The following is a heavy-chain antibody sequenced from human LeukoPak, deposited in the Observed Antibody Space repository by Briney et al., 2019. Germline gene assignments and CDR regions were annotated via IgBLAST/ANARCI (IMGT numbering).Heavy chain of an antibody. Sequence: SETLSLTCAVSGYSISSGYYWGWIRQPAGKGLEWIGRIYTSGSTNYNPSLKSRVTMSVDTSKNQFSLKLSSVTAADTAVYYCARYCSSTSCYGRYFDYWGQGTLVTVSS. D-gene: IGHD2-2*01. CDR2: IYTSGST. CDR1: GYSISSGYY. V-gene: IGHV4-59*10. CDR3: ARYCSSTSCYGRYFDY. J-gene: IGHJ4*02.